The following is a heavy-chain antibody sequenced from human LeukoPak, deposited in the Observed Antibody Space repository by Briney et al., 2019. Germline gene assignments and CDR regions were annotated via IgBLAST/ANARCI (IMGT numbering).Heavy chain of an antibody. Sequence: GSLRLSCAASGFTFSSYAMSWVRQAPGKGLEWVSAISGSGGSTYYADSVRGRFTISRDNSKNTLYLQMNSLRAEDTAVYYCAKDGGLGYCSGGSCYPPGYFDYWGQGTLVTVSS. J-gene: IGHJ4*02. CDR1: GFTFSSYA. D-gene: IGHD2-15*01. CDR2: ISGSGGST. V-gene: IGHV3-23*01. CDR3: AKDGGLGYCSGGSCYPPGYFDY.